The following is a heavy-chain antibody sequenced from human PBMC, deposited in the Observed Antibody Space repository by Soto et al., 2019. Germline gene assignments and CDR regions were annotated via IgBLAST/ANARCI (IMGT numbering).Heavy chain of an antibody. CDR2: ISGSGGST. CDR1: GFTFSSYA. J-gene: IGHJ4*02. D-gene: IGHD2-15*01. V-gene: IGHV3-23*01. CDR3: AKVFKRNIVVVVAATHDY. Sequence: EVQLLESGGDLVQPGGSLRLSCAASGFTFSSYAMSWVRQAPGKGLEWVSAISGSGGSTYYADSVKGRFTISRDNSKNTLYLQMNSLRAEDTAVYYCAKVFKRNIVVVVAATHDYWGQGTLVTVSS.